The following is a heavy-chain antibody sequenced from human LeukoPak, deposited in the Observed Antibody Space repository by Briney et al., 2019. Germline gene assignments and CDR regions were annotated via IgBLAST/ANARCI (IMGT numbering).Heavy chain of an antibody. D-gene: IGHD5-24*01. V-gene: IGHV1-8*01. CDR3: ARGVEMATIWDYYYYGMDV. J-gene: IGHJ6*02. CDR2: MNPNSGNT. Sequence: EASVKVSCKASGYTFTSYDINWVRQATGQGLEWMGWMNPNSGNTGYAQKFQGRVTMTRNTSISTAYMELSSLRSEDTAVYYCARGVEMATIWDYYYYGMDVWGQGTTVTVSS. CDR1: GYTFTSYD.